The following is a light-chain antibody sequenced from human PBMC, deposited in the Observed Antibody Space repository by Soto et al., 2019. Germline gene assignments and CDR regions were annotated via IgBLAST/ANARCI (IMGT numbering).Light chain of an antibody. Sequence: EIVMTQSPATLSVSPGERATLSCRASQSVSSNLAWYQQKPGQAPRLLIYGASTRATGIPARFSGSGFGTEFTLTVCSLQSEDFAAYYCEQYNNWPPWTFGHGTKVDIK. CDR2: GAS. CDR1: QSVSSN. V-gene: IGKV3-15*01. J-gene: IGKJ1*01. CDR3: EQYNNWPPWT.